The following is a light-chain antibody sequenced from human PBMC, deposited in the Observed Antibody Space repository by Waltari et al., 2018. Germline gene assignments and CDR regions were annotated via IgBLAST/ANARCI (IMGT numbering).Light chain of an antibody. CDR2: EVI. V-gene: IGLV2-23*02. CDR3: CSYAGRNIWV. CDR1: RRDVGFYNL. Sequence: QSALTQPASVSGSPGPSITISCTGTRRDVGFYNLVPCYPQHPDKAPKLMVYEVIERPSGVSNRFSGSKSGNTASLTISGLQAEDEADYYCCSYAGRNIWVFGGGTKLTVL. J-gene: IGLJ3*02.